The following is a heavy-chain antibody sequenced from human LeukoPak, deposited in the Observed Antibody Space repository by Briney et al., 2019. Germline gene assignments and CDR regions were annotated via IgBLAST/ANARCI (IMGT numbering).Heavy chain of an antibody. Sequence: SETLSLTCGVSGGSITTTNFWSWVRQPPGGGLEWIGEISLRGRTQYNPSLKSRVNISIDESKNHLYLSLASVTAADTAVYYCARGGNKWELDNWFDPWGQGTLVTVSS. J-gene: IGHJ5*02. CDR3: ARGGNKWELDNWFDP. CDR2: ISLRGRT. CDR1: GGSITTTNF. V-gene: IGHV4-4*02. D-gene: IGHD1-26*01.